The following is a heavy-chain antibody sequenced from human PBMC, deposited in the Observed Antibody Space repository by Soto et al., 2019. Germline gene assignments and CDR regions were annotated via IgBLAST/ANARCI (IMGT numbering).Heavy chain of an antibody. CDR1: GYTFTSYA. Sequence: QVQLVQSGAEVKKPGASVKVSCKASGYTFTSYAMHWVRQAPGQRLEWMGWINAGNGNTKYSQKFQGRVTITRDTSASTAYRELSSLRSEDTAVYYCARDQYRYWYFDLWGRGTLVTVSS. CDR2: INAGNGNT. CDR3: ARDQYRYWYFDL. D-gene: IGHD2-2*01. J-gene: IGHJ2*01. V-gene: IGHV1-3*01.